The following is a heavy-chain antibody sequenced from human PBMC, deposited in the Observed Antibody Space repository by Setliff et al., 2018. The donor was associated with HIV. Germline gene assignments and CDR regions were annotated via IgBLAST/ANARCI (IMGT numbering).Heavy chain of an antibody. CDR1: GGSISSSSYY. CDR2: IYYSGST. J-gene: IGHJ4*01. CDR3: ARTRGYSYGTLAGFDY. V-gene: IGHV4-39*01. D-gene: IGHD5-18*01. Sequence: SETLSLTCTVSGGSISSSSYYWGWIRQPPGKGLEWIGSIYYSGSTYYNPSLKSRVTISVDTSKNQFSLKLSSVTAADTAVYYCARTRGYSYGTLAGFDYWGRGSLVTVSS.